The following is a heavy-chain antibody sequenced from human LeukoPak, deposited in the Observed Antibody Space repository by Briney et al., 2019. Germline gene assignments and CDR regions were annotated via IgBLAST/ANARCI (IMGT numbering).Heavy chain of an antibody. CDR3: SRRADSDY. V-gene: IGHV3-74*01. CDR2: VNTDGSST. CDR1: GFTFSSYW. J-gene: IGHJ4*02. Sequence: GGSLRLSCAASGFTFSSYWIHWVRQAPGKGLVWVSRVNTDGSSTIYADSVKGRFTISRDNAKHTVYLQMNSLRAEDTAVYYCSRRADSDYWGQGTLVTVSS. D-gene: IGHD3-22*01.